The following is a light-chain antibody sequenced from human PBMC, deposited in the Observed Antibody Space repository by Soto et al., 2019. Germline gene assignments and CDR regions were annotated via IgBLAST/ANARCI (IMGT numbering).Light chain of an antibody. CDR2: RAS. CDR3: QQYDRASWT. V-gene: IGKV1-5*03. CDR1: QSISSW. J-gene: IGKJ1*01. Sequence: DIQMTQSPSTLSASVGDRVIITCRASQSISSWLAWYQQKPGKAPNLLIYRASTLKSGIPSRFSGRGSGTEFTLTISSLQPADFATYYCQQYDRASWTFGPGTKVDIK.